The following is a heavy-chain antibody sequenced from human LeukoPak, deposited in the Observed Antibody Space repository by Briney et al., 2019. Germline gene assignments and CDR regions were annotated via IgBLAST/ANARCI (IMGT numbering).Heavy chain of an antibody. CDR1: GFTFSNYG. Sequence: PGGSLRLSCAASGFTFSNYGLHSVRQAPGRGLEWVAAIWYDGSNENYADSVKGRFNISRANSKYPLYLQMKSLRAEDTAAFQCARDYFYGSENYHSHYYMDVWAKGTRVTVA. D-gene: IGHD3-10*01. CDR3: ARDYFYGSENYHSHYYMDV. J-gene: IGHJ6*03. CDR2: IWYDGSNE. V-gene: IGHV3-33*01.